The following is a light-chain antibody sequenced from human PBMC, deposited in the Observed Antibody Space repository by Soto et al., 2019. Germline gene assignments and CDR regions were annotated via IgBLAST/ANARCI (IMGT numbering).Light chain of an antibody. V-gene: IGKV1-27*01. CDR1: QGISTY. J-gene: IGKJ1*01. Sequence: DIQMTQSPSSLSTSVGDRVTITCRASQGISTYLAWYQQKPGKVPKLLLYAASTLQSGVPSRFSGSGSGPDFTLTISSLQPEDVATYYWPKYNSAPWTFGQGTKVEVK. CDR3: PKYNSAPWT. CDR2: AAS.